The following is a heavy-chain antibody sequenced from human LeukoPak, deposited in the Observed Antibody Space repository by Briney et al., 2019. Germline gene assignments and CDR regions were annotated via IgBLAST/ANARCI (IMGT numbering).Heavy chain of an antibody. Sequence: GGSLRLSCAASGFTFSSYAMSGVRQAPGKGLEGVAAISGSGGRTYYADSVKGRFTISRDNCKNTVYLQMNSRRGEDTAVYFCAKKGLPSQQCGSGGSCPTYFDHWGQGSQVTVSS. CDR3: AKKGLPSQQCGSGGSCPTYFDH. J-gene: IGHJ4*02. V-gene: IGHV3-23*01. D-gene: IGHD2-15*01. CDR2: ISGSGGRT. CDR1: GFTFSSYA.